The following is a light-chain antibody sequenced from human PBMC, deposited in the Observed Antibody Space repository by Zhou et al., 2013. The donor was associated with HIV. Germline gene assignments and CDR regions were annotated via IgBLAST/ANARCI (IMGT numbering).Light chain of an antibody. J-gene: IGKJ2*01. V-gene: IGKV3-20*01. Sequence: EIVLTQSPGTLSLSPGERATLSCRASQTVRYNYLAWYQQIPGQAPKLLIYDASSRATGIPDRFSGSGSGTDFTLTISRLEPEDFAVYYCQQYGSSPRSFGQGTKLEIK. CDR3: QQYGSSPRS. CDR1: QTVRYNY. CDR2: DAS.